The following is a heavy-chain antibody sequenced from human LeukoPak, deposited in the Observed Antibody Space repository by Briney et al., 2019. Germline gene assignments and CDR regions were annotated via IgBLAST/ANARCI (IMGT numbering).Heavy chain of an antibody. V-gene: IGHV1-18*01. CDR3: ARSSSTAYSRSWYGEDYYGMDV. Sequence: ASVKVSCKASGYTFTSYGISWVRQAPGQGLEWMGWISAYNGNTNYAQKLQGRVTMTTDTSTSTAFMELRSLRSDDTAVYYCARSSSTAYSRSWYGEDYYGMDVWGQGTTVTVSS. CDR2: ISAYNGNT. CDR1: GYTFTSYG. D-gene: IGHD6-13*01. J-gene: IGHJ6*02.